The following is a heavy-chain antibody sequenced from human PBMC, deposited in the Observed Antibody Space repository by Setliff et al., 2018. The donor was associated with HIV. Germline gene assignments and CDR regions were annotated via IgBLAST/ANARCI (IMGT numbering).Heavy chain of an antibody. CDR2: IYYGGRT. CDR1: GGSISSVNYY. D-gene: IGHD3-22*01. CDR3: ARSRTSSGYYGVTGYGMDV. V-gene: IGHV4-39*07. J-gene: IGHJ6*02. Sequence: KASETLSLTCTVSGGSISSVNYYWGWIRRPPGKGLAWIGSIYYGGRTYYNPSLNSRVTISVDTSKNQVSLKLNSVTTADTAVYYCARSRTSSGYYGVTGYGMDVWGQGTTVTVSS.